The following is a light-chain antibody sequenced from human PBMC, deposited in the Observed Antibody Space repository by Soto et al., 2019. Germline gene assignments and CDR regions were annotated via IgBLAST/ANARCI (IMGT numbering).Light chain of an antibody. CDR3: QQYNSYSQT. CDR1: QSISSW. Sequence: IQMTKSTSTLSASVGDRVTITCRASQSISSWLAWYQQKPGKAPKLLIYDASSLESGVPSRFSGSGSGTEFTLTISSLQPDDFATYYCQQYNSYSQTFGQGTKVDNK. V-gene: IGKV1-5*01. CDR2: DAS. J-gene: IGKJ1*01.